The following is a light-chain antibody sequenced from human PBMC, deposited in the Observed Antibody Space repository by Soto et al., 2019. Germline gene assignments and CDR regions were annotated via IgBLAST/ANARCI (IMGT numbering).Light chain of an antibody. V-gene: IGKV3D-7*01. J-gene: IGKJ4*01. CDR2: VAS. Sequence: PGERVTLSCRASQSVSSSYLTWYQQKPGQAPRLLIYVASTRATSIPARFSGSGSGTDFTLTISSLQPEDFAVYYCQQDYNLPLFGGGTKVEIK. CDR3: QQDYNLPL. CDR1: QSVSSSY.